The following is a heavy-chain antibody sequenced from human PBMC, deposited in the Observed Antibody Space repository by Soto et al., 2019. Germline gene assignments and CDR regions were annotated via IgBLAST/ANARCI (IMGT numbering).Heavy chain of an antibody. V-gene: IGHV3-30-3*01. CDR1: GFTFSSYA. Sequence: QVQLVESGGGVVQRGRSLRLSCSASGFTFSSYALHWVRQAPGKGLEWVAVVSYGGSNKFYADSVKGRFTISRDNSKNTLSLQMISLRAEDTAVYYCARDYNGPGDYWGQGTLVTVSS. D-gene: IGHD3-10*01. J-gene: IGHJ4*02. CDR3: ARDYNGPGDY. CDR2: VSYGGSNK.